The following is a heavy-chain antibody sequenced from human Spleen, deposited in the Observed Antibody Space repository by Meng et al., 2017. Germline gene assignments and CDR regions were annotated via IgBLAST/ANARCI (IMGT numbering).Heavy chain of an antibody. Sequence: AGLLEPVETLSPTFGFSGGSFRYYYWSWIRQTPGKGLEWIGEINHSGSTNYNPSLKSRVTISVDTSKNQFSLKLSSVTAADTAVYYCARATAAAAKGRWFDPWGQGTLVTVSS. CDR2: INHSGST. D-gene: IGHD6-13*01. V-gene: IGHV4-34*01. CDR1: GGSFRYYY. J-gene: IGHJ5*02. CDR3: ARATAAAAKGRWFDP.